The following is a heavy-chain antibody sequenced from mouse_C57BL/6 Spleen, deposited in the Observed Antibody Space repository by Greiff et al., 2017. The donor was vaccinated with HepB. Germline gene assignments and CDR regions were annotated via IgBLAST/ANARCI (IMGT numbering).Heavy chain of an antibody. D-gene: IGHD3-2*02. V-gene: IGHV5-6*01. J-gene: IGHJ3*01. CDR3: ARLSSGPAWFAY. Sequence: EVQRVESGGDLVKPGGSLKLSCAASGFTFSSYGMSWVRQTPDKRLEWVATISSGGSYTYYPDSVKGRFTISRDNAKNTLYLQMSSLKSEDTAMYYCARLSSGPAWFAYWGQGTLVTVSA. CDR2: ISSGGSYT. CDR1: GFTFSSYG.